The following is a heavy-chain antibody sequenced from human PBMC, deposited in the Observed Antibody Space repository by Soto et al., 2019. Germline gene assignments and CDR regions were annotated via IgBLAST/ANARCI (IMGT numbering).Heavy chain of an antibody. CDR2: ISGSGDST. V-gene: IGHV3-23*01. CDR3: ARDGNWRLDY. CDR1: GFTFSSYA. D-gene: IGHD1-1*01. Sequence: PGGSLRLSCAASGFTFSSYAMSWVRQAPGKGLEWVSAISGSGDSTYYADSVKGRFTISRDNSKNMLYLQMNSLRAEDTAVYYCARDGNWRLDYWGQGVLVTVSS. J-gene: IGHJ4*02.